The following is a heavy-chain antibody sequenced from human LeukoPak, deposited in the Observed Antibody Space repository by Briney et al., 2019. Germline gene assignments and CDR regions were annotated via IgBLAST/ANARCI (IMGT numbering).Heavy chain of an antibody. J-gene: IGHJ4*02. CDR3: ARAHPLGGYYIS. D-gene: IGHD3-3*01. CDR2: IKQDGSEK. CDR1: GFTFSSYE. Sequence: GGSLRLSCAASGFTFSSYEMNWVRQAPGKGLEWVANIKQDGSEKYYVDSVKGRFTISRDNAKNSLYLQMNNLRAEDTAVYYCARAHPLGGYYISWGQGTLVTVSS. V-gene: IGHV3-7*03.